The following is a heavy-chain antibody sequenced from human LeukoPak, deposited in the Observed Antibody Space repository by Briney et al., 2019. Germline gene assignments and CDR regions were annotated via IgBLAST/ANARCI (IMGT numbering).Heavy chain of an antibody. V-gene: IGHV1-8*02. D-gene: IGHD3-22*01. Sequence: ASVKVSCKASGYTFTSYYMHWVRQATGQGPEWMGWMNPSSGHTGYAQNLQGRVTMTRDTSINTAYMELSSLKSEDTAVYYCARGMYDNSGHYYYFYYAMDVWGQGTTVTVSS. CDR2: MNPSSGHT. J-gene: IGHJ6*02. CDR1: GYTFTSYY. CDR3: ARGMYDNSGHYYYFYYAMDV.